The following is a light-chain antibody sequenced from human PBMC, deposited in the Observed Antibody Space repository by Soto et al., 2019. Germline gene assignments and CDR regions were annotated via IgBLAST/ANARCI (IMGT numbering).Light chain of an antibody. CDR2: DAS. Sequence: DIVMTQSPDSLAVSLGERATINCKSSQSVFKGSNNNYLAWYQQKPGQAPRLPIFDASTRATGIPDRFSGSGSGTDCTLTISRLEPEDVAMYYCQQYGSSPWTFGQGTKVDIK. CDR3: QQYGSSPWT. V-gene: IGKV3-20*01. CDR1: QSVFKGSNNNY. J-gene: IGKJ1*01.